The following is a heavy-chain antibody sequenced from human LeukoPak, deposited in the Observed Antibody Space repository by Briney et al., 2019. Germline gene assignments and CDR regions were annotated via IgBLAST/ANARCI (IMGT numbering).Heavy chain of an antibody. CDR2: INPNSGGT. D-gene: IGHD3-3*01. Sequence: ASVKVSCKASGYTFPGYYMHWVRQAPGQGLEWMGWINPNSGGTNYAQKFQGRVTMTRDTSISTAYMELSRLRSDDTAVYYCARDPITIFGVVIARFDYWGQGTLVTVSS. J-gene: IGHJ4*02. V-gene: IGHV1-2*02. CDR1: GYTFPGYY. CDR3: ARDPITIFGVVIARFDY.